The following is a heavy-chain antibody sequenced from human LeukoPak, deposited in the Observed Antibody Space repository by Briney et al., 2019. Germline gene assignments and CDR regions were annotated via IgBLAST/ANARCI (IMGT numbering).Heavy chain of an antibody. J-gene: IGHJ4*02. CDR2: ISGSGDYI. V-gene: IGHV3-21*06. CDR3: PSDRSAVSYY. Sequence: PGGSLRLSCAASGFSFRAYDMNWVRQAPGKGLEWVSSISGSGDYIYYADSVKGRFTISRDNAKNSLFLEMDSLRAEDTAVYYCPSDRSAVSYYWGQGTLVTVSS. CDR1: GFSFRAYD.